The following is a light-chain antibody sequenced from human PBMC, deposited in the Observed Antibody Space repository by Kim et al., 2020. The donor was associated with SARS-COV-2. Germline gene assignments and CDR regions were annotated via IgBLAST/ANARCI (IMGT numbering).Light chain of an antibody. CDR3: QQYNSWLS. CDR1: RYVGND. CDR2: DAS. J-gene: IGKJ4*01. V-gene: IGKV3-15*01. Sequence: EIVMTQSPATVSVSPGERVTLSCRASRYVGNDLAWYQQTPGQAPRLLITDASTRATGIPARFSGSASGTDFTLTISNLQSEDFAVYYCQQYNSWLSFGGGTKVDIK.